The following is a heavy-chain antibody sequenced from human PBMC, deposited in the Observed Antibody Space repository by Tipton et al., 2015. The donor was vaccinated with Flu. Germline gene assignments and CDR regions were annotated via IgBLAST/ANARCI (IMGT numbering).Heavy chain of an antibody. CDR3: ARDEASSSSYPLFDH. CDR2: ISSSGSSI. Sequence: SLRLSCAASGFTFSSYEMNWVRQAPGKGLEWVSYISSSGSSIYYADSVKGRFTISRDNAKNSLYLQMNSLRSEDTAVYYCARDEASSSSYPLFDHWGQGTLVTVSS. D-gene: IGHD6-6*01. J-gene: IGHJ4*02. CDR1: GFTFSSYE. V-gene: IGHV3-48*03.